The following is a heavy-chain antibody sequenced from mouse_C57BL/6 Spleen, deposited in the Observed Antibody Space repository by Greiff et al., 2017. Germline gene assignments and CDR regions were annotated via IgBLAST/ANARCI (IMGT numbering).Heavy chain of an antibody. CDR2: IYPGDGDT. CDR3: AREGNYDV. J-gene: IGHJ1*03. Sequence: QVQLQQSGAELVKPGASVKISCKASGYAFSSHWMNWVKQRPGRGLEWIGQIYPGDGDTNYNGKFKGKATLTADKSSSTAYMQLSSLTSEDSVVYFCAREGNYDVWGTGTTVTVSA. CDR1: GYAFSSHW. V-gene: IGHV1-80*01.